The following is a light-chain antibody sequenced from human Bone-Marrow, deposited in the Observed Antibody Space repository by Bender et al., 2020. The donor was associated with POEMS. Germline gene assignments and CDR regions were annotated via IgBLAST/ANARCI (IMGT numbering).Light chain of an antibody. J-gene: IGLJ3*02. CDR3: CSHAGSRTWV. V-gene: IGLV2-23*01. CDR1: SSDVWSYNL. CDR2: EGS. Sequence: QSALTQPASVSGSPGQSITISCTGTSSDVWSYNLVSWYQQHPGKAPKLMIYEGSKRPSGVSNRFSGSKSGNTASLTISGLQAEDEADYYCCSHAGSRTWVFGGGTKLTVL.